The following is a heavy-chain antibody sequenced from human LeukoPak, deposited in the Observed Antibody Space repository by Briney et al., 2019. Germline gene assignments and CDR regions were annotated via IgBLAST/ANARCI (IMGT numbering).Heavy chain of an antibody. CDR1: GGSFSGYY. Sequence: SETLSLTCAVYGGSFSGYYWSWIRQPPGKGLEWIGEINHSGSTNYNPPLKSRVTISVDTSKNQFSLKLSSVTAADTAVYYCARGPVCSSTSCLFDYWGQGTLVTVSS. CDR2: INHSGST. J-gene: IGHJ4*02. D-gene: IGHD2-2*01. V-gene: IGHV4-34*01. CDR3: ARGPVCSSTSCLFDY.